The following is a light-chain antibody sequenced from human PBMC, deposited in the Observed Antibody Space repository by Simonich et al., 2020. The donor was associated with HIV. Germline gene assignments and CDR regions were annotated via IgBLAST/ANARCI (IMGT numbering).Light chain of an antibody. J-gene: IGLJ2*01. CDR3: AAWHDSLNGPV. CDR1: SSNIGSNT. CDR2: RNN. V-gene: IGLV1-44*01. Sequence: QSVLTQPPSASGTPGQRVTISCSGISSNIGSNTVNWYQQIPGTAPKLLIYRNNQRPSGVPDRFSGSKSGTSASLAISGLQSEDEADYYCAAWHDSLNGPVFGGGTKLTVL.